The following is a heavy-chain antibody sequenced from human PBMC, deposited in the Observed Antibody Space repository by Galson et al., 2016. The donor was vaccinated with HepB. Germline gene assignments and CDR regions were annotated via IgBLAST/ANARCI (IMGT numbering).Heavy chain of an antibody. CDR1: GLTFSSQW. CDR2: INTDGSST. CDR3: ARGGRRPIDY. J-gene: IGHJ4*02. V-gene: IGHV3-74*01. Sequence: SLRLSCAASGLTFSSQWMHWVRQAPGKGLVWVSRINTDGSSTSYADSVKGRFTTSRDNAKNPLYLQMNSLRAEDTAVYYCARGGRRPIDYWGQGTLVTVSS.